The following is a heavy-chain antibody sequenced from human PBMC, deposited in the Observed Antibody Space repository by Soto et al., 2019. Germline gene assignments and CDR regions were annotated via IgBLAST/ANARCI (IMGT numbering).Heavy chain of an antibody. D-gene: IGHD6-13*01. J-gene: IGHJ6*02. V-gene: IGHV1-24*01. Sequence: QVQLVQSGAEVKKPGASVKVSCKVSGYTLTELSIHWVRQAPGKGLEWMGGFDPEDGETIYAQKFQGRLTMTEDTSTDTAYMELRSLRSEDTAVYYCATDNPFSSSWSNYYYYGMDVWGQGTTVTVSS. CDR1: GYTLTELS. CDR2: FDPEDGET. CDR3: ATDNPFSSSWSNYYYYGMDV.